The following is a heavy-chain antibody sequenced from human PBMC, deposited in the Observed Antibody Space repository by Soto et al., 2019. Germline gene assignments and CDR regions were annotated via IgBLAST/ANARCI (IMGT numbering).Heavy chain of an antibody. CDR2: ISYDGSNK. CDR1: GCTFSSYG. V-gene: IGHV3-30*18. Sequence: QVQLVESGGGVVQPGRSLRLSCAASGCTFSSYGMHWVRQAPGKGLEWVAVISYDGSNKYYADSVKGRFTISRDNSKNTLYLQMNSLRAEDTAMYYCAKERRVVVVAVPDYWGQGTLVTVSS. D-gene: IGHD2-15*01. J-gene: IGHJ4*02. CDR3: AKERRVVVVAVPDY.